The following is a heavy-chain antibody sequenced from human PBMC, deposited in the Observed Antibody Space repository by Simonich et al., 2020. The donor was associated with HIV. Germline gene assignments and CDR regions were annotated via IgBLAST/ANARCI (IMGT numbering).Heavy chain of an antibody. CDR3: ARLYCGGGSCFSSFDY. CDR1: GFTFSSYW. J-gene: IGHJ4*02. CDR2: INQDGGGE. D-gene: IGHD2-15*01. Sequence: EVQLVESGGGLVQPGGSLRLSCATSGFTFSSYWMTWVRQAPGKGLEWVASINQDGGGEYNADSMKGRFTISRDNAKNSLYLQMNSLRAEDTAVYYCARLYCGGGSCFSSFDYWGQGSLVTVSS. V-gene: IGHV3-7*01.